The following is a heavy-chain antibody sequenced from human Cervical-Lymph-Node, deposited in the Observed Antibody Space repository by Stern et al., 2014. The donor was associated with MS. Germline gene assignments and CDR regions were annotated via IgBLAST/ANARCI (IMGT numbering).Heavy chain of an antibody. D-gene: IGHD3-16*01. CDR3: ATSQGAV. Sequence: QVQLGQSGAEVRKPGASVKVSCKASGYTFTSYDISWVRQATGQGLEWGGLLRPNRSISAYAQQFQGRVTVTSDNSISPSYIELRDLKSDDTAVYYCATSQGAVWGQGTLVTVSS. CDR1: GYTFTSYD. J-gene: IGHJ4*02. CDR2: LRPNRSIS. V-gene: IGHV1-8*01.